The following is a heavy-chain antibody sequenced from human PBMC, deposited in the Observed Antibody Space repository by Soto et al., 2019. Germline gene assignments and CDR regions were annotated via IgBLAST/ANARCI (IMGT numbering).Heavy chain of an antibody. V-gene: IGHV3-7*01. Sequence: EVQLVESGGGLVHPGGSLGLSCAASGFTFSSHWMSWVCQAPGKGLEWVANIRQDGREEQYMDSVKGRFTLSRDNAKNSLYLQMNGLRVADTAVYYCAKSEGYSFDIRGQGTMVTVSS. D-gene: IGHD6-13*01. CDR3: AKSEGYSFDI. CDR1: GFTFSSHW. J-gene: IGHJ3*02. CDR2: IRQDGREE.